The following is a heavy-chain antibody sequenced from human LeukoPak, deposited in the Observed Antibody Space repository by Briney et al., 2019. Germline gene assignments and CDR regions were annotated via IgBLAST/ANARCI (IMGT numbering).Heavy chain of an antibody. J-gene: IGHJ4*02. CDR1: GFTFSDYY. Sequence: GGSLRLSCAASGFTFSDYYMSWIRQAPGKGLEWVSYISSSGSTIYYADSVKGRFTISRDNAKNSLYLQMNSLRAEDTAVYYCARTRQVDLSALDYWGQGTLVTVPS. CDR3: ARTRQVDLSALDY. V-gene: IGHV3-11*04. CDR2: ISSSGSTI. D-gene: IGHD2/OR15-2a*01.